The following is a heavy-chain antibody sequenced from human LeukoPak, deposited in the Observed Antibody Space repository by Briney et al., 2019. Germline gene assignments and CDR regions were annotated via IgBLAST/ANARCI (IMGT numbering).Heavy chain of an antibody. V-gene: IGHV4-38-2*01. Sequence: KASETLFLTCAVSVYPISSGHYWGWIWPTPGKGLAWIASICHSEITYYNPSLKRRVTISVDTSKNQFSLKLTSVTAADTAVYYCARRSNSWPYYFDDWGQGTLVTVSS. D-gene: IGHD6-13*01. J-gene: IGHJ4*02. CDR1: VYPISSGHY. CDR3: ARRSNSWPYYFDD. CDR2: ICHSEIT.